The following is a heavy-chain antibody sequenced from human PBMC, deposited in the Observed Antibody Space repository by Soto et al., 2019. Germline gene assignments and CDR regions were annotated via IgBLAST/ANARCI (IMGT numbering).Heavy chain of an antibody. Sequence: HPGGSLRLSCAASGFTFSSYAMSWVRQAPGKGLEWVSAISGSGGSTYYADSVKGRFTISRDNSKNTLYLQMNSLRAEDTAVYYCAKDRRIAAATRGDWFDPWGQGTLVTVSS. V-gene: IGHV3-23*01. D-gene: IGHD6-13*01. CDR1: GFTFSSYA. CDR3: AKDRRIAAATRGDWFDP. CDR2: ISGSGGST. J-gene: IGHJ5*02.